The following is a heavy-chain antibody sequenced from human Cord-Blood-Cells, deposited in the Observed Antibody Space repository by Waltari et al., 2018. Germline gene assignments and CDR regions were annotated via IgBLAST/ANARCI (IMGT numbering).Heavy chain of an antibody. V-gene: IGHV1-24*01. J-gene: IGHJ4*02. Sequence: QVQLVQSGAEVKKPGASVKVSCKVSGHTLTELSMHWVRQAPGKGLEWMGGFGHEDGETIYEQTFQGRVTMTEDTSTDTAYMELSSLRSEDTAVYYCASIAAAGTNFDYWGQGTLVTVSS. D-gene: IGHD6-13*01. CDR2: FGHEDGET. CDR1: GHTLTELS. CDR3: ASIAAAGTNFDY.